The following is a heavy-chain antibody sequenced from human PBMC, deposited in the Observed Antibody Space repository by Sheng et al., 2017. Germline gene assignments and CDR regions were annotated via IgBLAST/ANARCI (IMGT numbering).Heavy chain of an antibody. CDR3: ARDSPSAGVPFDY. CDR2: IYYSEST. CDR1: GGSVSSGNYY. Sequence: QVQLQESGPGLVKPSETLSLTCTVSGGSVSSGNYYWSWIRQPPGKGLEWIGYIYYSESTNYNPSLKSRVTMSVDTSKNQFSLKLNSVTAADTAVYYCARDSPSAGVPFDYWGQGTLVTVSS. V-gene: IGHV4-61*01. J-gene: IGHJ4*02. D-gene: IGHD7-27*01.